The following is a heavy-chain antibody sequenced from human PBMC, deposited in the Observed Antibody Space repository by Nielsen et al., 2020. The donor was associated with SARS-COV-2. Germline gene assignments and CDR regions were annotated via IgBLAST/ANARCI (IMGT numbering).Heavy chain of an antibody. J-gene: IGHJ4*02. CDR3: ARDTTGIAYDDY. V-gene: IGHV3-30*03. D-gene: IGHD6-13*01. Sequence: GESLKISCAASGFTFSSYGMHWVRQAPGKGLEWVAVISYDGSNKYYADSVKGRFTISRDNSKNTLYLQMNSLRAEDTAVYYCARDTTGIAYDDYWGQGTLVTVSS. CDR2: ISYDGSNK. CDR1: GFTFSSYG.